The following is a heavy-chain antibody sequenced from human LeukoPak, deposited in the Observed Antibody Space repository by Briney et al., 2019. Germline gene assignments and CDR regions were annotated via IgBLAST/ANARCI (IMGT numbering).Heavy chain of an antibody. V-gene: IGHV4-4*02. CDR2: IYHSGST. J-gene: IGHJ6*02. D-gene: IGHD6-19*01. CDR3: AKSGYSSPYGMDV. CDR1: GGSISSSKW. Sequence: SGTLSLTCAVSGGSISSSKWWSWVRQPPGKGLEWIGEIYHSGSTNYNPSLKSRVTISVDKSKNQFSLKLSSVTAADTAVYYCAKSGYSSPYGMDVWGQGTTVTVSS.